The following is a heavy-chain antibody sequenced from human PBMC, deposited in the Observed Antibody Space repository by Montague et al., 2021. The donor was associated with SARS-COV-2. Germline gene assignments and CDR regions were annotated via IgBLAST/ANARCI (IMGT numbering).Heavy chain of an antibody. CDR1: GYRFSTSW. J-gene: IGHJ2*01. CDR3: ARQVVVTASAFWYFDL. CDR2: IYPDDSDA. D-gene: IGHD2-21*02. V-gene: IGHV5-51*01. Sequence: QSGAEVKKPGEPLKISCKASGYRFSTSWIGWVRQMPGKGLEWMGIIYPDDSDARYSPSFQGQVTISVDKSINTAYLQWSSLKASDTATYYCARQVVVTASAFWYFDLWGSGTLVTVSS.